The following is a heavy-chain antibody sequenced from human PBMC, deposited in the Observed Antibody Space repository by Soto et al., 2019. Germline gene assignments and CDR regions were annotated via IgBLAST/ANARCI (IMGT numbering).Heavy chain of an antibody. CDR3: AKDRGLAESGRWSHYYYGMDV. CDR2: ISTDGSSK. J-gene: IGHJ6*02. V-gene: IGHV3-30*18. Sequence: GGSLRLSCVASGFTLTNNGMHWVRQAPGQGLEGVAVISTDGSSKYYGDSVRGRFTISRDNSKNTLFLEMNSLRSEDTAVYYCAKDRGLAESGRWSHYYYGMDVWGQGTTVTVSS. D-gene: IGHD1-26*01. CDR1: GFTLTNNG.